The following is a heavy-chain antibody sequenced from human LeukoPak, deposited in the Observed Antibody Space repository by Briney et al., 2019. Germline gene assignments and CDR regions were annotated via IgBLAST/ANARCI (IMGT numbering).Heavy chain of an antibody. J-gene: IGHJ4*02. CDR1: GGTFSSYA. Sequence: GASVKVSCKASGGTFSSYAISWVRQAPGQGLEWMGRIIPIFGTANYAQKFQGRVTITTDESTSTAYMELSSLRSEDTAVYYCARDLSSARYSYGFDYWGQGTLVTVSS. CDR3: ARDLSSARYSYGFDY. D-gene: IGHD5-18*01. V-gene: IGHV1-69*05. CDR2: IIPIFGTA.